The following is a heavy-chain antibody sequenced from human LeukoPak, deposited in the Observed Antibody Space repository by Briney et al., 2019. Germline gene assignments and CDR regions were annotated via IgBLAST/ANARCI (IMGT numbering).Heavy chain of an antibody. CDR3: ARDKMYDYDGGAYRGNYYYFYAMDV. D-gene: IGHD3-22*01. CDR1: GLTVSANY. Sequence: GGSLRLSSAASGLTVSANYMSCVRQALGERLEWVSVIYSGGSTFYADSVKGRFTISRDNSKNTVFLHMDSLRAEDTAVYYCARDKMYDYDGGAYRGNYYYFYAMDVWGQGTTVTVSS. CDR2: IYSGGST. J-gene: IGHJ6*02. V-gene: IGHV3-66*01.